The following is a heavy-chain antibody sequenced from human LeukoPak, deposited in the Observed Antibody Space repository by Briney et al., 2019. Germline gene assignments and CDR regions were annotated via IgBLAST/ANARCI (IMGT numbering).Heavy chain of an antibody. Sequence: SETLSLTCGVSGGSITTTNFWSWVRQPPGKGLEWIGAIYYSGSAYYNPSLKSRVTISVDTSKNQFSLKVTSVAAADTAVYYCARAYGARPYYYFDSWGQGTLVTVSS. CDR2: IYYSGSA. CDR1: GGSITTTNF. CDR3: ARAYGARPYYYFDS. J-gene: IGHJ4*02. V-gene: IGHV4-39*01. D-gene: IGHD4-17*01.